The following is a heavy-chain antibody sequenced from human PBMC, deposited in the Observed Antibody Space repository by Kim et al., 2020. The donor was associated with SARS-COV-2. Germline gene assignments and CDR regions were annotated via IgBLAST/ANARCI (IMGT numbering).Heavy chain of an antibody. J-gene: IGHJ4*02. D-gene: IGHD3-10*01. V-gene: IGHV3-33*01. CDR1: GFTFSSYG. CDR2: IWYDGSNK. CDR3: ARERITMVRGVIIPEGSARPQYYFDY. Sequence: GGSLRLSCAASGFTFSSYGMHWVRQAPGKGLEWVAVIWYDGSNKYYADSVKGRFTISRDNSKNTLYLQMNSLRAEDTAVYYCARERITMVRGVIIPEGSARPQYYFDYWGQGTLVTVSS.